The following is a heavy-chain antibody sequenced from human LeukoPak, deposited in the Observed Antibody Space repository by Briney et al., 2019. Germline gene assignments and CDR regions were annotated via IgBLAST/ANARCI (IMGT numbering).Heavy chain of an antibody. CDR1: GFTFDDYA. V-gene: IGHV3-9*01. CDR2: ISWNSGSI. CDR3: AKAGGYYDSSGSIPPDAFGI. Sequence: GGSLRLSCAASGFTFDDYAMHWVRQAPGKGLEWVSGISWNSGSIGYADSVKGRFTISRDNAKNSLYLQMNSLRAEDTALYYCAKAGGYYDSSGSIPPDAFGIWGQGTMVTVSS. D-gene: IGHD3-22*01. J-gene: IGHJ3*02.